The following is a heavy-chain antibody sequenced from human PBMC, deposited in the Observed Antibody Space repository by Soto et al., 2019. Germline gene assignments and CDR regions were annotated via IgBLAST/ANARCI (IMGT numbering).Heavy chain of an antibody. CDR2: IDWDDDK. J-gene: IGHJ6*02. V-gene: IGHV2-70*01. Sequence: SGPTLVNPTQTLTLTCTFSGFSLSTSGMCVSWIRQPPGKALEWLALIDWDDDKYYSTSLKTRLTISKDTSKNQVVLTVTNMDPVDTATYYCARSPWVGYDRYKFTSYYYYYGMDVWGQGTTVTVSS. D-gene: IGHD5-12*01. CDR1: GFSLSTSGMC. CDR3: ARSPWVGYDRYKFTSYYYYYGMDV.